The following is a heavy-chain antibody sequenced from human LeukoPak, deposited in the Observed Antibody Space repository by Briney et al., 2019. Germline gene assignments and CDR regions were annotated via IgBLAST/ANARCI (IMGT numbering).Heavy chain of an antibody. Sequence: ASVKVSCKASGYTFTSYDINWVRQATEQGLEWMGWMNPNSGNTGYAQKFQGRVTITRNTSISTAYMELSSLRSEDTAVYYCARGVPYYDFWSMHYYYYYMDVWGKGTTVTVSS. D-gene: IGHD3-3*01. V-gene: IGHV1-8*03. CDR1: GYTFTSYD. CDR3: ARGVPYYDFWSMHYYYYYMDV. J-gene: IGHJ6*03. CDR2: MNPNSGNT.